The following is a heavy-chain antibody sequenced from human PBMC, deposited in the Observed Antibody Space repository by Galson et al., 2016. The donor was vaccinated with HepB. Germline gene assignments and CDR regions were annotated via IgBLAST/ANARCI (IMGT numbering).Heavy chain of an antibody. CDR1: GFTFDDYA. CDR2: INWNSGTI. Sequence: SLRLSCAGSGFTFDDYAMHWIRQAPGKGLEWVSGINWNSGTIDYADSVRGRFTISRDNAKNSLYLQMNSLRTEDTALYYCAKDMAYCGANRCYPEDFQDWGRSTLVTVSS. V-gene: IGHV3-9*01. D-gene: IGHD2-21*01. CDR3: AKDMAYCGANRCYPEDFQD. J-gene: IGHJ1*01.